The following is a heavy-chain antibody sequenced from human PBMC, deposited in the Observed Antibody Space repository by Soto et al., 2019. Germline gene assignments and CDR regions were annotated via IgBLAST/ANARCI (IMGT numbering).Heavy chain of an antibody. Sequence: ASVKVSCKASGYTFTGYYMHWVRQAPGQGLEWMGWINPNSGGTNYAQKFQGWVTMTRDTSISTAYMELSRLRSDDTAVYYCARAQDIVVVVAATTGAFDIWGQGTTVTVSS. D-gene: IGHD2-15*01. J-gene: IGHJ3*02. V-gene: IGHV1-2*04. CDR1: GYTFTGYY. CDR3: ARAQDIVVVVAATTGAFDI. CDR2: INPNSGGT.